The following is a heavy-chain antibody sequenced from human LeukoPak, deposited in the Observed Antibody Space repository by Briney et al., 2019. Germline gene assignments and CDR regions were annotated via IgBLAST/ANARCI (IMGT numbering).Heavy chain of an antibody. V-gene: IGHV3-53*01. Sequence: GGSLRLSCAASGFALNSRYMAWVRQAPGGGREWLLIMYKRGSTEYAESLKGRFTISKDRSSNPLNLQMTSLRGEDTAVYYCARGDRGSYYGSGDEYFDVWGQGTRVTVAS. J-gene: IGHJ4*02. CDR2: MYKRGST. D-gene: IGHD3-10*01. CDR1: GFALNSRY. CDR3: ARGDRGSYYGSGDEYFDV.